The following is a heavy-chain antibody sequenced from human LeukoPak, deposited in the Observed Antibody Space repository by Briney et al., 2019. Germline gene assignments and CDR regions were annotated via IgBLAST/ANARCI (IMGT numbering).Heavy chain of an antibody. D-gene: IGHD3-3*01. CDR2: IKEDGSEK. Sequence: QTGGSLRLSCAASGFTFSGYWMSWVRQAPGKGLECVANIKEDGSEKYYVDSVKGRFTISRDNAENSLFLQMNSLRAEDTALYHCARTKLNILRFLEWYLFDYWGQGTLVTVSS. CDR1: GFTFSGYW. V-gene: IGHV3-7*03. CDR3: ARTKLNILRFLEWYLFDY. J-gene: IGHJ4*02.